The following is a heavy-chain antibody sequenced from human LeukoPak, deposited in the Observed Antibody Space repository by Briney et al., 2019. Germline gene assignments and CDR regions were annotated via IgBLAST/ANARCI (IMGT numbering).Heavy chain of an antibody. Sequence: SVKVSCKASGGTFSSYAISWVRQAPGQGREWMGGIIPMFGTANYAQKFQGRVTITADESTSTAYMELSSLRSEDTAVYYCARTRNDHDFWSGYSFFDYWGQGTLVTVSS. CDR1: GGTFSSYA. CDR3: ARTRNDHDFWSGYSFFDY. V-gene: IGHV1-69*13. J-gene: IGHJ4*02. CDR2: IIPMFGTA. D-gene: IGHD3-3*01.